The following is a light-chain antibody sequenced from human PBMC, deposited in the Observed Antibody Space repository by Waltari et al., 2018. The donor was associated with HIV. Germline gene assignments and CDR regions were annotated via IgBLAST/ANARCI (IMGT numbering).Light chain of an antibody. CDR1: QSISNN. V-gene: IGKV3-15*01. CDR2: CAS. Sequence: EIVMTQSPASLSMSPGERATLSCRASQSISNNLAWYHQKPGQAPSLLSYCASPRATGIPGRFSGSGSGTEFTLTISSLQPEDFALYYCQQYDNWPPRFGQGTKVEIK. CDR3: QQYDNWPPR. J-gene: IGKJ1*01.